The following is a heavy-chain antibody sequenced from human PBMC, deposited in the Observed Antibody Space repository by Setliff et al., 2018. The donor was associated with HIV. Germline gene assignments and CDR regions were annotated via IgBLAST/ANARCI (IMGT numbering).Heavy chain of an antibody. D-gene: IGHD3-10*01. CDR3: ARGRLLWSGSYYYYYMDV. Sequence: GGSLRLSCSGSEFTFGDYAMMWVRQAPGKGLEWVGFIRSKDYGGTTEYAASVKGRFTISRDDSKTIAYLQMNSLKTEDTAVYYCARGRLLWSGSYYYYYMDVWGKGTTVTVSS. CDR1: EFTFGDYA. J-gene: IGHJ6*03. CDR2: IRSKDYGGTT. V-gene: IGHV3-49*04.